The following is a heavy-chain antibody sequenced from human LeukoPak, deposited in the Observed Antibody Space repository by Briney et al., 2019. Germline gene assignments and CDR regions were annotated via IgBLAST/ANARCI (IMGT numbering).Heavy chain of an antibody. Sequence: GGSLRLSCAASGFTFSSYGMHWVRQAPGKGLEWVAVIWYDGSNKYYADSVKGRFTISRDNSKNTLYLQMNSLIAEDTAVYYCARGRNWNDVGDYWGQGTLVTVSS. CDR2: IWYDGSNK. CDR3: ARGRNWNDVGDY. CDR1: GFTFSSYG. J-gene: IGHJ4*02. V-gene: IGHV3-33*01. D-gene: IGHD1-1*01.